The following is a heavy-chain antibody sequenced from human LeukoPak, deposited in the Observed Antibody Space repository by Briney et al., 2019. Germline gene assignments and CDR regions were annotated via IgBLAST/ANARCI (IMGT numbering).Heavy chain of an antibody. V-gene: IGHV4-30-2*01. CDR3: AREAPGNWFDP. CDR1: GVSISSGGYS. CDR2: IYHSGST. J-gene: IGHJ5*02. Sequence: SQTLSLTCAVSGVSISSGGYSWSWIRQPPGKGLEWIGYIYHSGSTYYNPSLKSRVTISVDRSKNQFSLKLSSVTAADTAVYYCAREAPGNWFDPWGQGTLVTVSS.